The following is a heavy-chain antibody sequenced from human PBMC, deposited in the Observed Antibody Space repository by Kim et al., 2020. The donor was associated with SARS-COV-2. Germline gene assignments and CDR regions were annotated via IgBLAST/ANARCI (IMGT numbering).Heavy chain of an antibody. V-gene: IGHV3-21*01. Sequence: GGSLRLSCVASGFTFSSYSLHWVRQAPGEGLEWVASISISNYVYYSDSVKGRFSIARDNAKNSLFLQMSSLRAEDTAVYYCARGGTATGTTVGDYWGQGNLVTVSS. D-gene: IGHD1-1*01. CDR1: GFTFSSYS. CDR2: ISISNYV. J-gene: IGHJ4*02. CDR3: ARGGTATGTTVGDY.